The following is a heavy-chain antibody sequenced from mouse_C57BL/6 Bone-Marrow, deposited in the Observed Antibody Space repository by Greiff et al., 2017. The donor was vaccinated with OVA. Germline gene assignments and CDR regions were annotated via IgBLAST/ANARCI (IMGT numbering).Heavy chain of an antibody. V-gene: IGHV1-26*01. J-gene: IGHJ2*01. CDR2: INPNNGGT. Sequence: EVKLQQSGPELVKPGASVKISCKASGYTFTDYYMNWVKQSHGKSLEWIGDINPNNGGTSYNQKFKGKATLTVDKSSSTAYMELRSLTSEDSAVYYCARDGSSYSYFDYWGQGTTLTVSS. CDR1: GYTFTDYY. CDR3: ARDGSSYSYFDY. D-gene: IGHD1-1*01.